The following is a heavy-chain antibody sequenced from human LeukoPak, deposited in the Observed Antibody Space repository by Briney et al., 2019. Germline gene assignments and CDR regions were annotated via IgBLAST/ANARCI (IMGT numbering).Heavy chain of an antibody. J-gene: IGHJ4*02. CDR1: GGSISGSSYY. CDR3: ASLLGTAVAGTGDY. Sequence: SETLSLTCTVSGGSISGSSYYWGWIRQPPGKGLEWIGSIYYSGSTYYNPSLKSRVTISVDTSKNQFSLKLNSVTATDTAVYYCASLLGTAVAGTGDYWGQGTLVTVSS. D-gene: IGHD6-19*01. V-gene: IGHV4-39*01. CDR2: IYYSGST.